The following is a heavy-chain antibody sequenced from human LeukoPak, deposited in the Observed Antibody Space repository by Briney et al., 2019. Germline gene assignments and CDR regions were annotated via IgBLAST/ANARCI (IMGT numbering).Heavy chain of an antibody. V-gene: IGHV3-30-3*01. CDR1: GFTFSSYA. CDR2: ISYDGSNK. D-gene: IGHD2-2*02. J-gene: IGHJ5*02. Sequence: PGGSLRLSCAASGFTFSSYAMSWVRQAPGKGLEWVAVISYDGSNKYYADSVKGRFTISRDNSKNTLYLQMNSLRAEDTAVYYCARPRPATAILAHWGQGALVTVSS. CDR3: ARPRPATAILAH.